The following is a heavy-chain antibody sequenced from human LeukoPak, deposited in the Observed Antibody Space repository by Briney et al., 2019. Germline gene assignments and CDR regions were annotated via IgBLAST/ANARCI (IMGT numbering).Heavy chain of an antibody. Sequence: SETLSLTCTVSGGSNLSGSHYWVWIRQPPGKGLEWIGSIYYSGSTYYNSSLENRVTISIDTSKNHFSLRMRSLSDADTSVYYCAKRDDTGGNLVDLWGQGTLVTVSS. CDR1: GGSNLSGSHY. CDR2: IYYSGST. J-gene: IGHJ4*02. CDR3: AKRDDTGGNLVDL. D-gene: IGHD2-8*02. V-gene: IGHV4-39*02.